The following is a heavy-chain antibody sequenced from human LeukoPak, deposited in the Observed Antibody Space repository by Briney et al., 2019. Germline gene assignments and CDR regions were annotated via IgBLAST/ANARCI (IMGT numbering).Heavy chain of an antibody. J-gene: IGHJ4*02. CDR2: TYYSGRT. CDR3: ARVSSVITTSFDY. CDR1: GGSMTYYY. D-gene: IGHD3-22*01. V-gene: IGHV4-59*01. Sequence: SETLSLTCAVSGGSMTYYYWAWIRQPPGKTLEWIGYTYYSGRTDYNPSLKGRVSISVDRSRSSNQFSLTLSSVTAADTAVYYCARVSSVITTSFDYWGQGILGTVSA.